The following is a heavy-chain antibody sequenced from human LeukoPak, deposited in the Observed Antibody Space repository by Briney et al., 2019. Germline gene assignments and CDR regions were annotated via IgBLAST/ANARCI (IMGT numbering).Heavy chain of an antibody. Sequence: GVSLRLSCAASGFTFSSYEMNWVRQAPGKGLEFISYISSSGNTVYYADSVKGRFTIARDNGKNSMYLQMNSLRGEDAAVYYCASHYGDYVWGHFWGQGTLVTVSS. V-gene: IGHV3-48*03. D-gene: IGHD4-17*01. CDR1: GFTFSSYE. J-gene: IGHJ4*02. CDR2: ISSSGNTV. CDR3: ASHYGDYVWGHF.